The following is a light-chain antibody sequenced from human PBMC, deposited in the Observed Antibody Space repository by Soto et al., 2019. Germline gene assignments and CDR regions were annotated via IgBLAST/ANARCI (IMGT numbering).Light chain of an antibody. CDR2: DAS. CDR1: QDISNY. J-gene: IGKJ2*01. Sequence: DIQMTQSPSSLSASVGDRVTITRQASQDISNYLNWYQQKPGKAPKLLIYDASSLQSGVSSRFSGSGSGTDFTLTISSLQPEDSATYYCQQSDSLPHTFGQGTKVDIK. V-gene: IGKV1-39*01. CDR3: QQSDSLPHT.